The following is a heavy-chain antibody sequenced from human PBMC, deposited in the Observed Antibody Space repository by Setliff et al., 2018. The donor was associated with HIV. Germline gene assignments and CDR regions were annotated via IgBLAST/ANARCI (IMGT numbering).Heavy chain of an antibody. J-gene: IGHJ3*02. CDR3: ARQGAGYYYDSSEYYTGNGFDM. Sequence: SETLSLTCVVSGYSISSGYYWGWIRQPPGTGLEWIGSFYHSTTYYNPALKSRVTISVDTSKNQFSLKLISVTAADTAVYYGARQGAGYYYDSSEYYTGNGFDMWGQGTMVTVSS. CDR1: GYSISSGYY. CDR2: FYHSTT. V-gene: IGHV4-38-2*01. D-gene: IGHD3-22*01.